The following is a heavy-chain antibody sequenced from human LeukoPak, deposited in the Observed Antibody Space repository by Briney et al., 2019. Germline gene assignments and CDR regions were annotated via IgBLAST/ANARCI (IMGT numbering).Heavy chain of an antibody. Sequence: GGSLRLSCAVSGFTVSSNYMSWVRQAPGKGLEWVAFIRYDGSNKYYADSVKGRFIISRDNSKNTLYLQMNSLRAEDTAVYYCARGLPDYDILTGYIDYWGQGTLVTVSS. CDR1: GFTVSSNY. J-gene: IGHJ4*02. V-gene: IGHV3-30*02. CDR3: ARGLPDYDILTGYIDY. D-gene: IGHD3-9*01. CDR2: IRYDGSNK.